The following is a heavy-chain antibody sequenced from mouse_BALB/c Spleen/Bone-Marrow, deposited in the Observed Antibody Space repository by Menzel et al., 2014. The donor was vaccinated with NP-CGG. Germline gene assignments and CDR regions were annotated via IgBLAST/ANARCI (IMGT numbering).Heavy chain of an antibody. CDR2: IWSGGST. CDR1: GFSLTSYG. Sequence: VQLVESGPGLVQPSQSLSITCTVSGFSLTSYGVHWVRQSPGKGLEWLGVIWSGGSTDYNAAFISRLSISKDNSKSQVFFKMNSLQANDTAIYYCARGLYYDYEFAYWGQGTLVTVSA. V-gene: IGHV2-2*02. D-gene: IGHD2-4*01. J-gene: IGHJ3*01. CDR3: ARGLYYDYEFAY.